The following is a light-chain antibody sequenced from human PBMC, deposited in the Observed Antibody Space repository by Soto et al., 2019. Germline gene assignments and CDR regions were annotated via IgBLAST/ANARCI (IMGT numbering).Light chain of an antibody. CDR3: QQYNNWPPWT. V-gene: IGKV3-15*01. CDR2: HAS. CDR1: QSVSYY. J-gene: IGKJ1*01. Sequence: EVLMTQSPATLSVSPGERVTFSCRASQSVSYYLAWYQQKPGQAPRLLIYHASARATGIPARFSGSGSGTEFTLTISGLQSEDFAVYYCQQYNNWPPWTFGQGTKVDIK.